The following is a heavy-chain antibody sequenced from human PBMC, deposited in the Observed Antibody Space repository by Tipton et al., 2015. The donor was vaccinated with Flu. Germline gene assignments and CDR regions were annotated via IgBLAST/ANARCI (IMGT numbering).Heavy chain of an antibody. Sequence: SLRLSCAASGFTFSSYSMNWVRQAPGKGLEWVSSISSSSSYIYYADSVKGRFTISRDNAKNSLYLQMNSLRAEDTAVYYCARDADLSAQGAFDIWGQGTMVTVSS. J-gene: IGHJ3*02. CDR3: ARDADLSAQGAFDI. CDR1: GFTFSSYS. CDR2: ISSSSSYI. V-gene: IGHV3-21*01.